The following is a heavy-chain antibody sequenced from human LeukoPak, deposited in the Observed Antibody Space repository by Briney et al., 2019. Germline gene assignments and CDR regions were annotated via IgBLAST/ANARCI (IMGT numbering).Heavy chain of an antibody. D-gene: IGHD1-14*01. V-gene: IGHV3-21*01. CDR2: IGPTGTDR. CDR1: GFTFSSCG. CDR3: ATETIGRHYDY. Sequence: GGSLRLSCAASGFTFSSCGFNWVRQAPEKGLEWVSSIGPTGTDRYYADSVRGRFTISRDNAKNSMYLQMDSLRDEDTAVYYCATETIGRHYDYWGQGTLLTVSS. J-gene: IGHJ4*02.